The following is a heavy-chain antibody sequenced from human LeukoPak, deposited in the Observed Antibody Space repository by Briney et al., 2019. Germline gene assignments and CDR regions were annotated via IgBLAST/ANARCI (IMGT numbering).Heavy chain of an antibody. Sequence: PGGSLRLSCAASGFTFNTYTMNWVRQAPGKGLEWVSSITASSTAIYSADSVKGRFTISRDNAKNLLYLQMNSLRAEDTAMYYCARGTLYRGWSYYLDFWGQGSQVTVSS. CDR3: ARGTLYRGWSYYLDF. D-gene: IGHD6-19*01. J-gene: IGHJ4*02. V-gene: IGHV3-21*04. CDR2: ITASSTAI. CDR1: GFTFNTYT.